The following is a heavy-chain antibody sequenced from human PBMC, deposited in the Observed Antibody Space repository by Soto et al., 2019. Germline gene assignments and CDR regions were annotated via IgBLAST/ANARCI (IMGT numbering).Heavy chain of an antibody. J-gene: IGHJ5*02. CDR2: IYYNAIT. V-gene: IGHV4-61*08. D-gene: IGHD6-13*01. CDR3: ARANIAAAGTIFDP. Sequence: QVKLQESGPGLVKPSETLSLTCTVSGDSVSSGAYYWSWVRQPPGKGLEWIGYIYYNAITNYNPSLKSPVTILVDTSKREISLTLNSLTAADTGVYYCARANIAAAGTIFDPWGQGVLVT. CDR1: GDSVSSGAYY.